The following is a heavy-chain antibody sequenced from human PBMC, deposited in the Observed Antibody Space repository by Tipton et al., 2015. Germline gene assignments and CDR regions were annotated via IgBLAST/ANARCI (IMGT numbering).Heavy chain of an antibody. CDR1: GYTFTTHW. D-gene: IGHD4-17*01. V-gene: IGHV5-51*01. Sequence: VQLVQSGAEMKKPGESLKISCRASGYTFTTHWIGWVRLMPGKGPEWVGIVFPGDSDTRYSPSFQGQVTISADKSISTAYLQWSSLKASDTGMYYCARHDYGDYNFYFYGMDVWGQGTTVTVSS. CDR2: VFPGDSDT. CDR3: ARHDYGDYNFYFYGMDV. J-gene: IGHJ6*02.